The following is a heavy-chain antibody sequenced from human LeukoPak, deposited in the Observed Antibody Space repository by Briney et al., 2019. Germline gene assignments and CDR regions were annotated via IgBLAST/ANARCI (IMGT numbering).Heavy chain of an antibody. V-gene: IGHV3-7*01. J-gene: IGHJ4*02. CDR1: GFTFSSYW. D-gene: IGHD4-17*01. Sequence: GGSLILSCAASGFTFSSYWMSWVRQAPGKGLEWVANRKKDGSAKYYVDSVKGRFTISKHNAKNSLYLQMNSLRAVDTTGYYCATETYGRRAGWVQGTLVT. CDR2: RKKDGSAK. CDR3: ATETYGRRAG.